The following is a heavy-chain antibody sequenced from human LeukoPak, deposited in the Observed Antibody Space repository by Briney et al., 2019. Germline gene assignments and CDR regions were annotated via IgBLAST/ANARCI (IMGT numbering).Heavy chain of an antibody. Sequence: GGSLRLSCAASGFTFNSYSMNWVRQAPGKGLEWVSSISSSSSYIYYADSVKGRFTISRDNAKNSLYLQMNSLRAEDTAVYYCARDQTLWFGELSDYYYYMDVWGKGTTVTISS. J-gene: IGHJ6*03. V-gene: IGHV3-21*01. CDR3: ARDQTLWFGELSDYYYYMDV. CDR1: GFTFNSYS. D-gene: IGHD3-10*01. CDR2: ISSSSSYI.